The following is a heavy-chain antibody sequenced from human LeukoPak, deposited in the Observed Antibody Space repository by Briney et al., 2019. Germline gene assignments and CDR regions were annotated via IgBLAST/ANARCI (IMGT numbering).Heavy chain of an antibody. D-gene: IGHD4-17*01. J-gene: IGHJ2*01. CDR2: ISYDGSNK. CDR1: GFTFSSYG. Sequence: PGGSLRLSCAASGFTFSSYGMHWVRQAPGKGLKWVAVISYDGSNKYYADSVKGRFTISRDNSKNTLYLQMNSLRAEDTAVYYCAKDRAYGDYPSSFDLWGRGTLVTVSS. V-gene: IGHV3-30*18. CDR3: AKDRAYGDYPSSFDL.